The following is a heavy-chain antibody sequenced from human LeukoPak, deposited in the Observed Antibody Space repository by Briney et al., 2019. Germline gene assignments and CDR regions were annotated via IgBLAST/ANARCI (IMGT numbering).Heavy chain of an antibody. CDR3: ARLAAPNAFDI. V-gene: IGHV5-51*01. J-gene: IGHJ3*02. CDR1: GYSFTSYW. Sequence: GESLKISCKGSGYSFTSYWIGWVRHIPGKRLEWMGSIYPGDSDTRYSPSFQGQVTISADKSISTAYLQWSSLKASDTAMYYCARLAAPNAFDIWGQGTMVTVSS. D-gene: IGHD6-13*01. CDR2: IYPGDSDT.